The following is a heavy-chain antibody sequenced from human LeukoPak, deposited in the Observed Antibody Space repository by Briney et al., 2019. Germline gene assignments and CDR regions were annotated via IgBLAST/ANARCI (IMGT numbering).Heavy chain of an antibody. CDR3: ARGPRSSGWYGANWDY. CDR2: ISAYNGNT. V-gene: IGHV1-18*01. CDR1: GYTFTSYG. Sequence: ASVKVSCKASGYTFTSYGISWVRQAPGQGLEWMGWISAYNGNTNYAQKLQGRVTMTTDTSTSTAYMELKSLRSDDTAVYYCARGPRSSGWYGANWDYWGQGTLVTVSS. J-gene: IGHJ4*02. D-gene: IGHD6-19*01.